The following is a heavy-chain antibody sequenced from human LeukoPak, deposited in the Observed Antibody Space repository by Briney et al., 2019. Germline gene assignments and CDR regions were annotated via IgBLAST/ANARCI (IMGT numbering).Heavy chain of an antibody. CDR3: ATQKGYSGYLS. CDR2: MNPNSGNR. Sequence: ASVKVSCRASGYSNYDVNCVRQATGQGLEWMGWMNPNSGNRGYAPKFQGRVTMTRDTPMTTAYMELSSLRSEDTAVYYCATQKGYSGYLSWGQGTLVTVSS. J-gene: IGHJ4*02. D-gene: IGHD5-12*01. V-gene: IGHV1-8*01. CDR1: GYSNYD.